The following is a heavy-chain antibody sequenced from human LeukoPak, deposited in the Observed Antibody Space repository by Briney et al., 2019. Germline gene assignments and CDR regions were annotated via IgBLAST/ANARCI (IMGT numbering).Heavy chain of an antibody. CDR1: GFTVSSNY. Sequence: GGSLRLSCAASGFTVSSNYMSWVRQAPGKGLEWVSAISGGGGSTHYADSVKGRFTISRDNSKNTLFLQMSSLRADDTAIYYCAKHYDISGYYPYWGQGTLVTVSS. V-gene: IGHV3-23*01. D-gene: IGHD3-22*01. J-gene: IGHJ4*02. CDR3: AKHYDISGYYPY. CDR2: ISGGGGST.